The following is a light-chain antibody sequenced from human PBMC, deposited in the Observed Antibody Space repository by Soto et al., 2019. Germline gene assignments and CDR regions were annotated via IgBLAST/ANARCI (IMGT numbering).Light chain of an antibody. V-gene: IGKV1-5*01. CDR3: QQYNSYPRT. Sequence: DIQMTQSPSTLSASVGDRVTITCRASQSISTRLAWYQQKPGKAPNLLIYDVSSLESGVPSRFSGGGSGTDFTLTISSLQPDDFATYYCQQYNSYPRTFGQGTKLEIK. CDR2: DVS. CDR1: QSISTR. J-gene: IGKJ2*01.